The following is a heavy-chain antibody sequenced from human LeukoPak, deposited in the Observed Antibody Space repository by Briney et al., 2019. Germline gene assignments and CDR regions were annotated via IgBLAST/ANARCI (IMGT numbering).Heavy chain of an antibody. CDR2: IWYDGSNK. Sequence: GRSLRLSCAASGFTFSSYGMHWVRQAPGKGLEWVAVIWYDGSNKYYADSVKGRFTISRDNSKNTLYLQMNSLRAEDTAVYYCARGSDIVVVGSFDAFDIWGQGTMVTVSS. V-gene: IGHV3-33*01. CDR1: GFTFSSYG. D-gene: IGHD2-15*01. CDR3: ARGSDIVVVGSFDAFDI. J-gene: IGHJ3*02.